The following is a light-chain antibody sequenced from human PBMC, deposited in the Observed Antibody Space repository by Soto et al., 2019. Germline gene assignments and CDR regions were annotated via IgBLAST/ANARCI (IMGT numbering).Light chain of an antibody. V-gene: IGKV1-5*03. Sequence: DIQMTQSPSTLSASVGDRVTITCRASQSISSWLAWYQQKPGKAPKLLIYKASSLESGRPSRFSGSRSGTEFSLTISRLQPEDFASYYWQQYNSYARITFGQGTKLEIK. J-gene: IGKJ2*01. CDR3: QQYNSYARIT. CDR2: KAS. CDR1: QSISSW.